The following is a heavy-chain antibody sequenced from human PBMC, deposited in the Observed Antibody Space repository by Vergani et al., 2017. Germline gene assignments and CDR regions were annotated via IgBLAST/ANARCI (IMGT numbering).Heavy chain of an antibody. J-gene: IGHJ4*02. Sequence: EVQLVQSGAEVKKPGESLKISCQISGYSFTNYWIGWVRQMPGKGLEWMGIIHPADSDTRYSPSFQGQVTISVDKSISTAYLQRSSLRASDSAMYYCARLYGRDSSGSKYFDYWGLGTLVTVSS. D-gene: IGHD3-22*01. CDR1: GYSFTNYW. V-gene: IGHV5-51*01. CDR2: IHPADSDT. CDR3: ARLYGRDSSGSKYFDY.